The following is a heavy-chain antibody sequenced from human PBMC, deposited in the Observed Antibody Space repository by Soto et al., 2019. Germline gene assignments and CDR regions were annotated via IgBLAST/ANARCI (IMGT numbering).Heavy chain of an antibody. J-gene: IGHJ4*02. D-gene: IGHD2-21*02. CDR2: IYPGDSDV. CDR3: AKLREVTTAVSQMSFDA. CDR1: GYNFRHYY. Sequence: GESLKISCQASGYNFRHYYIAWVRQKPGRGLEWVGLIYPGDSDVRYSPSVQGQVTISGDRSTDTAFLQWNSLKASDSATYYCAKLREVTTAVSQMSFDAWGQGTLVTVSS. V-gene: IGHV5-51*01.